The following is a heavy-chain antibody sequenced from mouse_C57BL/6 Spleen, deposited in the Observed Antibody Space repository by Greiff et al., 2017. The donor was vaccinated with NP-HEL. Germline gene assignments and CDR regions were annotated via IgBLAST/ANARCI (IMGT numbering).Heavy chain of an antibody. Sequence: ESGPGLVKPSQSLSLTCSVTGYSITSGYYWNWIRQFPGNKLEWMGYISYDGSNNYNPSLKNRISITRDTSKNQFFLKLNSVTTEDTATYDCATYGSSSAWFAYWGQGTLVTVSA. CDR3: ATYGSSSAWFAY. CDR1: GYSITSGYY. J-gene: IGHJ3*01. CDR2: ISYDGSN. V-gene: IGHV3-6*01. D-gene: IGHD1-1*01.